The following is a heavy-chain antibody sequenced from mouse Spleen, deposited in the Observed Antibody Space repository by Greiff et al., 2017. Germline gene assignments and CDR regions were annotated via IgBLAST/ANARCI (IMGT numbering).Heavy chain of an antibody. CDR1: GYTFTDYE. V-gene: IGHV1-15*01. Sequence: QVQLKQSGAELVRPGASVTLSCKASGYTFTDYEMHWVKQTPVHGLEWIGAIDPETGGTAYNQKFKGKAILTADKSSSTAYMELRSLTSEDSAVYYCTRRRTRDWGQGTLVTVSA. CDR2: IDPETGGT. J-gene: IGHJ3*01. CDR3: TRRRTRD.